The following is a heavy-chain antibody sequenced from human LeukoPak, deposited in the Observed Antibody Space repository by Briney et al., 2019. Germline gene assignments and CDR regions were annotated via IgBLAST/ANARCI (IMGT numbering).Heavy chain of an antibody. V-gene: IGHV4-30-2*01. CDR1: GGSISSGGYS. CDR3: ARGSSWFDP. Sequence: SQTLFLTCAVSGGSISSGGYSWSWIRQPPGKGLEWIGYIYHSGSTYYNPSLKSRVTISVDRSKNQFSLKLSSVTAADTAVYYCARGSSWFDPWGQGTLVTVSS. J-gene: IGHJ5*02. CDR2: IYHSGST. D-gene: IGHD3-10*01.